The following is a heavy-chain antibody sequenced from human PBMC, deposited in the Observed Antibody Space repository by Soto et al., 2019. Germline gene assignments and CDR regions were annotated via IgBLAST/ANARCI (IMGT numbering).Heavy chain of an antibody. J-gene: IGHJ4*02. CDR1: GFTFSSYA. CDR3: AYIQRSGWYHDY. Sequence: EVQLLETGGDLVQPGGSLRLSCAASGFTFSSYAMSWVRQAPGKGLEWVSAISGSGGSTYYAGSVKGRFTISRDNSKNTLYLQMNSLRAEDTAVYYCAYIQRSGWYHDYWGQGTLVTVSS. V-gene: IGHV3-23*01. D-gene: IGHD6-19*01. CDR2: ISGSGGST.